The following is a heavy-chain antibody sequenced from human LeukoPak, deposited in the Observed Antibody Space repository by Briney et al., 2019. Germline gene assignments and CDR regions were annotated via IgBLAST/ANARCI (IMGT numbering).Heavy chain of an antibody. D-gene: IGHD5-12*01. V-gene: IGHV4-4*07. Sequence: NPSETLSLTCTVSGGSVSGYYWSSIRQSAGKGLEWIGRIHSTGSTNYNPSLKSRVTMSVDTSKNQFSLKLTSVTAADTAVYYCAREHPVAIAPDHWGQGTLVTVSS. CDR2: IHSTGST. CDR1: GGSVSGYY. J-gene: IGHJ4*02. CDR3: AREHPVAIAPDH.